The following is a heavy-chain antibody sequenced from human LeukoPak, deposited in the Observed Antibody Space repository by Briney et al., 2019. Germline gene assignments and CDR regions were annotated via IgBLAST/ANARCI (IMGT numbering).Heavy chain of an antibody. CDR2: VRPDGGIK. Sequence: HPGGSLRLSCAASGFTFSNYGMHWVRQAPGKGLEWVAFVRPDGGIKYYADSVKGRFTISRDNSRTTLHLQMNSLRAEDTAVYHCAKDLPAAYFDYWGQGTLVTVSS. J-gene: IGHJ4*02. V-gene: IGHV3-30*02. CDR1: GFTFSNYG. CDR3: AKDLPAAYFDY. D-gene: IGHD2-2*01.